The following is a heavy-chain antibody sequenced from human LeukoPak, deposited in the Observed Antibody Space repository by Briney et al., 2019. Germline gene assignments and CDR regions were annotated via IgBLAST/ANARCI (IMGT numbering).Heavy chain of an antibody. CDR3: ARDPYRDAPDYFDY. Sequence: GGSLRLSCAASGFTFSRYAMHWVRQAPGKGLEWVAVISDDGTFTLYGDSVRGRFTISRGSSKNTLYLQMNSLRPEDTAVYYCARDPYRDAPDYFDYWGQGTLVTVSS. V-gene: IGHV3-30-3*01. CDR2: ISDDGTFT. J-gene: IGHJ4*02. D-gene: IGHD1-14*01. CDR1: GFTFSRYA.